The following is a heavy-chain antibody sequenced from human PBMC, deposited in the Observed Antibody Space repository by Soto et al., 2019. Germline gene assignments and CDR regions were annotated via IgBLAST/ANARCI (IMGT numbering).Heavy chain of an antibody. CDR3: ASGTTPLY. D-gene: IGHD1-1*01. V-gene: IGHV3-30*03. J-gene: IGHJ4*02. CDR2: ISYDGSNK. Sequence: GGSLRLSCAASGFTFSSYGMHWVRQAPGKGLEWVAVISYDGSNKYYADSVKGRFTISRDNSKNTLYLQMNSLRAEDTAVYYCASGTTPLYWGQGTLVTVSS. CDR1: GFTFSSYG.